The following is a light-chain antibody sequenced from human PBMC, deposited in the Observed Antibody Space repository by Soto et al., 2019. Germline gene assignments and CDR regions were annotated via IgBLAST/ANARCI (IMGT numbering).Light chain of an antibody. CDR3: QQYNSYS. CDR2: HAS. V-gene: IGKV1-13*02. J-gene: IGKJ1*01. CDR1: QGISSY. Sequence: AIQLTQSPSSLSASVGDRVTITYRASQGISSYLAWYQQKPGTAPKLLIYHASTLESGVPSRFSGSGSGTEFTLTISSLQPDDFATYYCQQYNSYSFGQGTKVDI.